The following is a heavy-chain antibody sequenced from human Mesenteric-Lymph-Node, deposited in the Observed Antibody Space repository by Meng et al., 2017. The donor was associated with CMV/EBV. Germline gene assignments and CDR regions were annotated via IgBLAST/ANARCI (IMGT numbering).Heavy chain of an antibody. CDR2: IKQDGSDK. V-gene: IGHV3-7*01. Sequence: GGSLRLSCAASTFTFSSYCMNWVRQAPGKGLEWVANIKQDGSDKYYADSVKGRFTIFRDNAQSTLYLQMNSLRAEDTAVYYCARGSYRSSSFPFRNHYFGMDVWGQGTTVTVSS. J-gene: IGHJ6*02. D-gene: IGHD6-6*01. CDR3: ARGSYRSSSFPFRNHYFGMDV. CDR1: TFTFSSYC.